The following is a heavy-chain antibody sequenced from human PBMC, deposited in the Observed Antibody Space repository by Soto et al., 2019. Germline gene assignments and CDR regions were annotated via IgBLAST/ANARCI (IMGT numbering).Heavy chain of an antibody. V-gene: IGHV1-69*02. CDR1: GGTFSSYT. D-gene: IGHD5-12*01. J-gene: IGHJ6*03. Sequence: ASVKVSCKASGGTFSSYTISWVRQAPGQGLEWMGRIIPILGIANYAQKFQGRVTITADKSTSTAYMELSSLRSEDTAVYYCANSGYSGYDHHFYYYYMDVWGKGTTVTVSS. CDR2: IIPILGIA. CDR3: ANSGYSGYDHHFYYYYMDV.